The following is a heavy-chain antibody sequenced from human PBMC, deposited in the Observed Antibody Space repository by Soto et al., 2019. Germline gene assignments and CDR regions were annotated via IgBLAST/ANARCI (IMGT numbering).Heavy chain of an antibody. Sequence: QVQLVESGGGVVQPGRSLRLSCAASGFTFSSYAMHWVRQAPGKGLEWVAVISYDGSNKYYADSVKGRFTISRDNSKNTLYLQMNSLRAEDTAVYYCARADGSMVGKNWFDPWGQGTLVTVSS. V-gene: IGHV3-30-3*01. D-gene: IGHD3-10*01. CDR2: ISYDGSNK. J-gene: IGHJ5*02. CDR1: GFTFSSYA. CDR3: ARADGSMVGKNWFDP.